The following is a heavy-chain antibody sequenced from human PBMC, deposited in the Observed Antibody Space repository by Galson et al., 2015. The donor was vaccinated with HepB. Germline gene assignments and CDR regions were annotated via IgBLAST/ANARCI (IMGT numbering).Heavy chain of an antibody. J-gene: IGHJ4*02. Sequence: SLRLSCAASGLTFNTYGMSWVRQAPGKGLEWVSSISDNSDYTHYADSMKGRCIISRDNAKNSLFLQMSSLRAEDTALYYCAREWVIGTTKYFDYWGQGILVTVSS. D-gene: IGHD1/OR15-1a*01. V-gene: IGHV3-21*01. CDR2: ISDNSDYT. CDR3: AREWVIGTTKYFDY. CDR1: GLTFNTYG.